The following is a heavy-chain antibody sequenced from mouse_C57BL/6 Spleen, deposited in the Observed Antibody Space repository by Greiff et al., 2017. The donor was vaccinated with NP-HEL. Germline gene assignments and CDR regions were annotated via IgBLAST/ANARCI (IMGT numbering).Heavy chain of an antibody. Sequence: QVQLQQPGAELVMPGASVKLSCKASGCTFTSYWMHWVKQRPGQGLEWIGEIDPSDSYTNYNQKFKGKSTLTVDKSSSTAYMQLSSLTSEDSAVYYCARGGTVIYYAMDYWGQGTSVTVSS. D-gene: IGHD1-1*01. CDR3: ARGGTVIYYAMDY. CDR1: GCTFTSYW. J-gene: IGHJ4*01. V-gene: IGHV1-69*01. CDR2: IDPSDSYT.